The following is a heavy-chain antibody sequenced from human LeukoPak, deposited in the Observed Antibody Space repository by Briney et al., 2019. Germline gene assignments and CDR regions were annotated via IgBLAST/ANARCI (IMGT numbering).Heavy chain of an antibody. D-gene: IGHD6-19*01. CDR2: TSYDGSKR. J-gene: IGHJ6*02. V-gene: IGHV3-30*04. Sequence: GGSLRLSCAASGFTFSSYAVHWVRQAPGRGLEWVAVTSYDGSKRYHADSVKGRFTISRDNSKNTLYLQMNSLRVEDTAVYYCARDNTPDSSGSPTYYYYGMDVWGQGTTVTVSS. CDR3: ARDNTPDSSGSPTYYYYGMDV. CDR1: GFTFSSYA.